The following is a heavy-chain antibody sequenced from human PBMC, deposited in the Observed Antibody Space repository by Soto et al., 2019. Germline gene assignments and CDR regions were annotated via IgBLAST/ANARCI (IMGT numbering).Heavy chain of an antibody. Sequence: EVPLLESGGGLVQPGGSLRLSCAASGFTFSSYAMSWVRQAPGKGLECDSTISGSGGSTYYADSVKGRFTISRDNSENSLYLHMNSLTAEDTSVYYCAKSPACTNFGEKYCFAYGGQVTVDIVSS. CDR3: AKSPACTNFGEKYCFAY. J-gene: IGHJ4*02. CDR1: GFTFSSYA. CDR2: ISGSGGST. V-gene: IGHV3-23*01. D-gene: IGHD3-3*01.